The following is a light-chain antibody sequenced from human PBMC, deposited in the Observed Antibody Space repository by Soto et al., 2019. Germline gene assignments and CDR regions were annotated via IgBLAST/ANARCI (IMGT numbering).Light chain of an antibody. J-gene: IGKJ4*01. Sequence: IQLTQSPSFLSASVGDRVTITCRASQGISSYLAWYQQKPGKAPKLLIYAASTLQSGVPSRFSGSGSWTEFTLTISSLQPEDFATYYCQQLNSYPLTFGGGTKVDIK. CDR2: AAS. V-gene: IGKV1-9*01. CDR3: QQLNSYPLT. CDR1: QGISSY.